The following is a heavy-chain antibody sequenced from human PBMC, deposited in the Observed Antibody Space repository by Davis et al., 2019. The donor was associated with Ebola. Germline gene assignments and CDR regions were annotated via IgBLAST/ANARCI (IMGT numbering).Heavy chain of an antibody. CDR2: LNPNSGNT. CDR1: GYTFPSYG. J-gene: IGHJ4*02. D-gene: IGHD2-8*01. Sequence: ASVKVSCKASGYTFPSYGISWVRQATGQGLEWMGWLNPNSGNTDSTHKFQGRLTMTKNISIGTAYMELSTLTSEDTAVYYCARRVYSRSGFDSWGQGTLVTVSS. V-gene: IGHV1-8*02. CDR3: ARRVYSRSGFDS.